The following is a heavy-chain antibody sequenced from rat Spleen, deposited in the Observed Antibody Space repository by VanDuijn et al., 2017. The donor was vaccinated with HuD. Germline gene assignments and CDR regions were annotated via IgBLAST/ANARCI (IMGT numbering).Heavy chain of an antibody. Sequence: EVQLVESGGGLVQPGRSLKLSCAASGFTFSSFAMAWVRQAPKKGLEWVATITSGGSNTYYPDSVKGRFTISRDNAKSTLYLQMDSLRSEDTATYYCAKRSWPYYVMDAWGQGASVTVSS. J-gene: IGHJ4*01. CDR3: AKRSWPYYVMDA. V-gene: IGHV5-25*01. CDR1: GFTFSSFA. CDR2: ITSGGSNT.